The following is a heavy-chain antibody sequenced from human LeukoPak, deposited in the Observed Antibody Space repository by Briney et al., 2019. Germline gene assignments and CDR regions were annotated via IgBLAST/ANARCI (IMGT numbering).Heavy chain of an antibody. CDR2: MHDSGIT. CDR1: GVSISSHY. J-gene: IGHJ4*02. Sequence: SETLSLTCTVSGVSISSHYWSWIRQPPGRGLEWIGYMHDSGITNYGPSLKSRVTISVDTSKNQFSLKLSSVTAADTAVYYCARHPLFDYWGQGTLVTVSS. CDR3: ARHPLFDY. V-gene: IGHV4-59*08.